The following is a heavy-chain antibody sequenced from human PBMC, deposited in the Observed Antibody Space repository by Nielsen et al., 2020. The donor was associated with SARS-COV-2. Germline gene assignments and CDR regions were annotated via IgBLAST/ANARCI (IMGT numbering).Heavy chain of an antibody. CDR3: ARHTRSSSSFYYYYYMVV. D-gene: IGHD6-6*01. CDR2: IYPGDSDT. V-gene: IGHV5-51*01. CDR1: GYSFPTYW. J-gene: IGHJ6*03. Sequence: KVSCKGSGYSFPTYWIGWVRQMPGKDLEWMGIIYPGDSDTRYSPSFQGQVTISADKSISTAYLQWSSLKASDTAKYYCARHTRSSSSFYYYYYMVVWGKGTTVTVSS.